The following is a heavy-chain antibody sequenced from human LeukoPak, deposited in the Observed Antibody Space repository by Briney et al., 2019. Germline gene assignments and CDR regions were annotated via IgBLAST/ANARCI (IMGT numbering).Heavy chain of an antibody. CDR1: GFTFSSYA. J-gene: IGHJ5*02. Sequence: PGGSLRLSCAASGFTFSSYAMSWVRQAPGKGLEWVSAISGSGGSTYYADSVKGRFTISRDNSKNTLYLQVNSLRAEDTAVYYCAKDQYSSHLTGWFDPWGQGTLVTVSS. V-gene: IGHV3-23*01. CDR3: AKDQYSSHLTGWFDP. D-gene: IGHD6-19*01. CDR2: ISGSGGST.